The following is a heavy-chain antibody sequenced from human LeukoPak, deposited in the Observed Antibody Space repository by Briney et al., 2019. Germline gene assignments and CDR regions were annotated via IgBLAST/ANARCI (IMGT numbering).Heavy chain of an antibody. CDR3: AKEAGRDDFWDYFDC. J-gene: IGHJ4*02. Sequence: GRSLRLSCAASGFTFDDYAMHWVRQVPGKGLEWVTGITWNSGSRGYADSVKGRFTISRDNAKNSLYLQMNSLSPEDTALYYCAKEAGRDDFWDYFDCWGPGTLVTVSS. D-gene: IGHD5-24*01. CDR1: GFTFDDYA. CDR2: ITWNSGSR. V-gene: IGHV3-9*01.